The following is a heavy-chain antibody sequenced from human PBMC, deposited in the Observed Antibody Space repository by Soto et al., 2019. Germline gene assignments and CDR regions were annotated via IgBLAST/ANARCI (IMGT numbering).Heavy chain of an antibody. CDR1: GGSFIGYY. CDR3: ARDKITGLFDY. J-gene: IGHJ4*02. V-gene: IGHV4-34*01. Sequence: QVQLQPWGAGLLKPSETLSLTCAVYGGSFIGYYWTWIRQPPGTGLEWIGEINHSGSTNYNPSLKSRVTISVDTSKNQFSLKLTSVTAADTAVYYCARDKITGLFDYWGQGTLVTVSS. CDR2: INHSGST. D-gene: IGHD2-8*02.